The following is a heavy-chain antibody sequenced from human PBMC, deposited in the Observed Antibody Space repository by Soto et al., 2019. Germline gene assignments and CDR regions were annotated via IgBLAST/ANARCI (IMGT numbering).Heavy chain of an antibody. CDR3: AREPPGPVAGTFYYYGMDV. J-gene: IGHJ6*02. Sequence: GGSLRLSCAASGFTFSSYWMHWVRQAPGKGLVWVSRINSDGSSTSYADSVKGRFTISRDNAKNTLYLQMNSLRAEDTAVYYCAREPPGPVAGTFYYYGMDVWGQGTTVTVS. CDR2: INSDGSST. D-gene: IGHD6-19*01. V-gene: IGHV3-74*01. CDR1: GFTFSSYW.